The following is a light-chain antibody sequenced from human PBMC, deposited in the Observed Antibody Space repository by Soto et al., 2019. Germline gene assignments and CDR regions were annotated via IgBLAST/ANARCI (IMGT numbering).Light chain of an antibody. V-gene: IGLV1-44*01. CDR3: ATWDDSLDGWV. CDR1: SSNIGSNT. Sequence: QSVLTQPPSASGTPGQRVTISCSGSSSNIGSNTVNWYQQLPGTAPKLLIYSINQRPSGVPDRFSGSKSGSSASLAISGLQSEDEAEYYCATWDDSLDGWVFGGGTKVTVL. CDR2: SIN. J-gene: IGLJ3*02.